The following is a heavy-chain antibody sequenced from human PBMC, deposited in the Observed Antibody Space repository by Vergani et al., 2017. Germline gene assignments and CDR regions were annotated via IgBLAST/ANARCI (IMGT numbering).Heavy chain of an antibody. J-gene: IGHJ4*02. CDR3: ARRPTSAGYDDY. Sequence: QVQLVQSGAEVKKPGASVKVSCKASGYTFTSYYMHWVRQAPGQGLEWMGIINPSGGSTSYAQKFQGRVTMTRDTSTSTDNMELSSLRSDDTAEYCCARRPTSAGYDDYWGQGTLVTVSS. D-gene: IGHD3-3*01. V-gene: IGHV1-46*01. CDR2: INPSGGST. CDR1: GYTFTSYY.